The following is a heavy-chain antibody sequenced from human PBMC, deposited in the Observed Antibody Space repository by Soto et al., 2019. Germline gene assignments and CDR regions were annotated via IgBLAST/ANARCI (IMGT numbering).Heavy chain of an antibody. Sequence: GGSLRLSCVASGFTFSTDSMNWVRQAPGKGLEWVAHISTSGATRYYADSVKGRFTISRDNAKTSLYLQMSSLTAEDTAVYYCAKGTSKLDYWGQGTLVTVSS. CDR1: GFTFSTDS. V-gene: IGHV3-48*01. J-gene: IGHJ4*02. CDR3: AKGTSKLDY. D-gene: IGHD2-2*01. CDR2: ISTSGATR.